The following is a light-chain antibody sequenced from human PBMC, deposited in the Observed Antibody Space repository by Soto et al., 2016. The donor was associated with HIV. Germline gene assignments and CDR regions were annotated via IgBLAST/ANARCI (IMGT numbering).Light chain of an antibody. V-gene: IGKV1-33*01. J-gene: IGKJ1*01. CDR3: QQYNSYSRWT. CDR2: DAS. Sequence: DIQMTQSPSSLSVSVGDRVTIACQASQDISNYLDWYQQKPGKAPKLLIYDASNLETGVPSRFSGSGSGTDFILTINSLQPDDFATYYCQQYNSYSRWTFGQGTKVEIK. CDR1: QDISNY.